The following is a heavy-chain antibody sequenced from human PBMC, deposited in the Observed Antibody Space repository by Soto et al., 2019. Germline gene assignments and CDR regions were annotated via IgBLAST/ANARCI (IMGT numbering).Heavy chain of an antibody. J-gene: IGHJ6*02. V-gene: IGHV5-51*01. CDR1: GYSFTSYW. CDR2: IYPGDSDT. D-gene: IGHD2-2*01. CDR3: ARHKAVPAADSYYYGMDV. Sequence: GESLKISCKGSGYSFTSYWIAWVRQMPEKGLEWMGIIYPGDSDTSYSPSFQGQVTISADKSISTAYLHWSSLKASDTAMYYCARHKAVPAADSYYYGMDVWGQGTTVTVSS.